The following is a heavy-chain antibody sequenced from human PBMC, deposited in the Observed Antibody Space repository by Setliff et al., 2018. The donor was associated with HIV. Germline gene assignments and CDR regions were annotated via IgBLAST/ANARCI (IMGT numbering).Heavy chain of an antibody. CDR3: ARCRSSGWVDDAFDI. D-gene: IGHD6-19*01. CDR1: GYTFTSYS. J-gene: IGHJ3*02. Sequence: ASVKVSCKPSGYTFTSYSIAWVRQAPGQGLEWMGWISPYNGITDYAQKFQDRVTMTTDRYTTTVYMELRSLTSDDTAVYYCARCRSSGWVDDAFDIWGQGTMVTVSS. V-gene: IGHV1-18*01. CDR2: ISPYNGIT.